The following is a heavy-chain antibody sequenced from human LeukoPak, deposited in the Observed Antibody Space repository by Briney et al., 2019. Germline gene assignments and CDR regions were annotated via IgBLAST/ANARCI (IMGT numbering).Heavy chain of an antibody. D-gene: IGHD4-17*01. CDR3: ARDCRLTTVTTPLDN. V-gene: IGHV3-21*01. J-gene: IGHJ4*02. CDR1: GFTFSSYS. CDR2: ISTGSSDI. Sequence: GGSLRLSCAASGFTFSSYSMNWVRQAPGKGLEWVASISTGSSDIKYADSVKGRFTISRDNAKKSLYLQMNSLRAEDTAVYYCARDCRLTTVTTPLDNWGQGTLVTVSS.